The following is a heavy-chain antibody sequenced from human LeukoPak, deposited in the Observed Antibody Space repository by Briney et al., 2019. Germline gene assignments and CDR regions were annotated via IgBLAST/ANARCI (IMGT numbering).Heavy chain of an antibody. D-gene: IGHD6-13*01. CDR2: FWGSSSYI. V-gene: IGHV3-21*01. Sequence: SGGSVSLSCAASGFIFSIYSMNWVRQSPGKGLECVSSFWGSSSYIYYADSVKGRFTISRDNAKNSLYLQMNSLRAEDTAVYYCARDSSIAAAGPHAFDIWGQGTMVTVSS. CDR1: GFIFSIYS. CDR3: ARDSSIAAAGPHAFDI. J-gene: IGHJ3*02.